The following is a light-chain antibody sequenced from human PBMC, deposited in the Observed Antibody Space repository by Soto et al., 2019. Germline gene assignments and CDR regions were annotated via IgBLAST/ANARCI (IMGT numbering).Light chain of an antibody. J-gene: IGKJ1*01. CDR2: VAS. Sequence: DIQMTQSPSSLSASVGDRVTITRRASQGISNYLAWYQQQPGKVPKLLIYVASTLQSGVPSRFSGSGSGTDFTLTISSLQPEDVATYYCQKYNSAPWTFGQGTKVEIK. V-gene: IGKV1-27*01. CDR1: QGISNY. CDR3: QKYNSAPWT.